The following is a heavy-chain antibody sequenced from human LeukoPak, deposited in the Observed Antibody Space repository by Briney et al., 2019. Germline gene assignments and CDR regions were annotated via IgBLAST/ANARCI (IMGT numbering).Heavy chain of an antibody. CDR2: IYYSGST. D-gene: IGHD4-17*01. CDR3: AGTVLDAFDI. CDR1: GGSISSYY. V-gene: IGHV4-59*01. Sequence: SETLSLTSTVSGGSISSYYWSWIRQPPGKGLEWIGYIYYSGSTNYNPSLKSRVTISVDTSKNQFSLKLSSVTAADTAVYYCAGTVLDAFDIWGQGTMVTVSS. J-gene: IGHJ3*02.